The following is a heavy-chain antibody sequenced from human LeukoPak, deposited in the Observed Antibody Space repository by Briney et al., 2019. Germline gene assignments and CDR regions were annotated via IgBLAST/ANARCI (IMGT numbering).Heavy chain of an antibody. V-gene: IGHV3-23*01. CDR2: ISGSGGST. D-gene: IGHD3-3*01. Sequence: GGSLRLSCAASGFTFSSYAMSWVRQAPGKGLEWVSAISGSGGSTYYADSVKGRFTISRDNSKNTLYLQMNSLRAEDTAVYYCARESGLYDFWSGPNSNWFDPWGQGTLVTVSS. CDR3: ARESGLYDFWSGPNSNWFDP. CDR1: GFTFSSYA. J-gene: IGHJ5*02.